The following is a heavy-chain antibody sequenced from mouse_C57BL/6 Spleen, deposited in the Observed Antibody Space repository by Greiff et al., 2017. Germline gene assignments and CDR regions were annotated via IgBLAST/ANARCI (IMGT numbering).Heavy chain of an antibody. Sequence: EVLLVQSGGDLVKPGGSLKLSCAASGFTFSSYGMSWVRQTPDKRLEWVATISSGGSYTYYPDSVKGRFTITRDNASNTLYLQMSSLKSEDTAVYYCARHESGLQLADWGKGTLVTVSA. D-gene: IGHD2-4*01. CDR2: ISSGGSYT. CDR3: ARHESGLQLAD. CDR1: GFTFSSYG. J-gene: IGHJ3*01. V-gene: IGHV5-6*01.